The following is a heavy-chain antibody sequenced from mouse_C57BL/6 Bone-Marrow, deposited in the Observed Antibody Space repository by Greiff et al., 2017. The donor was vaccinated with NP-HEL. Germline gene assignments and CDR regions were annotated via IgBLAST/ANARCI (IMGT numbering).Heavy chain of an antibody. CDR2: IYPRSGNT. Sequence: QVQLQQSGAELARPGASVKLSCKASGYTFTSYSISWVKQRTGQGLEWIGEIYPRSGNTYYNEKFKGKATLTADKSSSTAYMELRSLTSEDSAVYFCARPGYSSSFAYWGQGTLVTVSA. CDR1: GYTFTSYS. D-gene: IGHD2-3*01. V-gene: IGHV1-81*01. J-gene: IGHJ3*01. CDR3: ARPGYSSSFAY.